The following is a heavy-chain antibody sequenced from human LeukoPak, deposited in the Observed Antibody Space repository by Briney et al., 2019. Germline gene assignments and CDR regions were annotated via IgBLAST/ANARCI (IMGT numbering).Heavy chain of an antibody. CDR1: GGSIISSSYY. V-gene: IGHV4-39*07. CDR2: IYYSGST. CDR3: ARDWDYYGSGSYYP. J-gene: IGHJ5*02. D-gene: IGHD3-10*01. Sequence: KPSETLSLTCTVSGGSIISSSYYWGWIRQPPGKGLEWIGSIYYSGSTDYNPSLKSRVTISVDTSKNQFSLKLSSVTAADTAVYYCARDWDYYGSGSYYPWGQGTLVTVSS.